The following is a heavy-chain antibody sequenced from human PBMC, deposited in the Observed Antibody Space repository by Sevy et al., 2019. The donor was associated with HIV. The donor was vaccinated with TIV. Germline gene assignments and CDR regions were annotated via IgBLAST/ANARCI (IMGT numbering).Heavy chain of an antibody. CDR1: GFTFSSYW. CDR3: ARGLSIAFALSDY. V-gene: IGHV3-7*03. Sequence: GGSLRLSCAASGFTFSSYWMSWDRQAPGKGLEWVANIKQDGSEKYYVDSVKGRFTISRDNAKNSLYLQMNSLRAEDTAVYYCARGLSIAFALSDYWGQGTLVTVSS. J-gene: IGHJ4*02. D-gene: IGHD6-6*01. CDR2: IKQDGSEK.